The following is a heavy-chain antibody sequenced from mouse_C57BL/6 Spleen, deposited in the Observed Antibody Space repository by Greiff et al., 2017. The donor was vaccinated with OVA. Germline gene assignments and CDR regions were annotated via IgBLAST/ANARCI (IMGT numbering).Heavy chain of an antibody. CDR2: INPNNGGT. J-gene: IGHJ2*01. V-gene: IGHV1-22*01. D-gene: IGHD4-1*01. CDR1: GYTFTDYN. Sequence: EVKLMESGPELVKPGASVKMSCKASGYTFTDYNMHWVKQSHGKSLEWIGYINPNNGGTSYNRKFKGKATLPANKSSSPAYMELRSLTSEDSAVYYCARKLGFDYWGQGTTLTVSS. CDR3: ARKLGFDY.